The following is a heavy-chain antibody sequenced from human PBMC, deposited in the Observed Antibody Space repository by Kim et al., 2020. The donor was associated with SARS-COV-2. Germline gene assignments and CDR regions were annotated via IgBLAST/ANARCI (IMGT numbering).Heavy chain of an antibody. D-gene: IGHD1-26*01. Sequence: SYTPDRPSFQGHVTVSADKSSSTAYLQWSSLKASDTAMYYCARHVGDFDYWGQGTLVTVSS. CDR3: ARHVGDFDY. CDR2: SYT. V-gene: IGHV5-10-1*01. J-gene: IGHJ4*02.